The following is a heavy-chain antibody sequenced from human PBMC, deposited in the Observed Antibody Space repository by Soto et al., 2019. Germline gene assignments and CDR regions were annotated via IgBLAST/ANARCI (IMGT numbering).Heavy chain of an antibody. J-gene: IGHJ4*02. CDR1: GFTFSSYD. D-gene: IGHD6-19*01. CDR2: IGTAGDT. Sequence: EVQLVESGGGLVQPGGSLRLSCAASGFTFSSYDMHWVRQATGKGLEWVSAIGTAGDTYYPGSVKGRFTISRENAKNSLYLQMNSLRAGDTAVYYCARGRRYSSGWYCEYYFDYWGQGTLVTVSS. CDR3: ARGRRYSSGWYCEYYFDY. V-gene: IGHV3-13*01.